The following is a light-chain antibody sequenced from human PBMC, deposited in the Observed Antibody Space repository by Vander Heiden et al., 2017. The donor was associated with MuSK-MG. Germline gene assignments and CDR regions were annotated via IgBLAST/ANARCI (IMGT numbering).Light chain of an antibody. Sequence: QSVLTQPPSVSGAPGQSVTISCTGTSSNIGANYDVYWYVRLPGGSPRLLISGDPYRPSRIPDRVSASKSGNSATLAITGLQAGDEGDYFCQSYDSLVSGAIFGGGTTLTVL. CDR1: SSNIGANYD. CDR3: QSYDSLVSGAI. CDR2: GDP. J-gene: IGLJ2*01. V-gene: IGLV1-40*01.